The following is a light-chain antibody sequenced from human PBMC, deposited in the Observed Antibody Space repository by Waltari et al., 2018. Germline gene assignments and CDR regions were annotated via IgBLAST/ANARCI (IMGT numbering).Light chain of an antibody. Sequence: DIVLPQSPGTLSWSSGERATLSCRASQSVTSISLTWYQLKLGPAPMLLIYGTSSTATGIPDRFSGSGSGKDFTHTISRLEPEDLAVYYSQKYDGEVVTCGGGTKVEI. CDR3: QKYDGEVVT. CDR2: GTS. CDR1: QSVTSIS. V-gene: IGKV3-20*01. J-gene: IGKJ4*01.